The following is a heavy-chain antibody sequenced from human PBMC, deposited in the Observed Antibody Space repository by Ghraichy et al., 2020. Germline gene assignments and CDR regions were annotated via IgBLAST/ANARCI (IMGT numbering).Heavy chain of an antibody. Sequence: GSLRLSCAASGFTFSTYWMSWVRQAPGKGLEWVANIKQDGSKTSYVDSVKGRFTISRDNAKNSLYLQMNSLRAEDTAVYYCARETNYYDSSGYWTYWGQGTLVTVSS. D-gene: IGHD3-22*01. CDR2: IKQDGSKT. V-gene: IGHV3-7*03. CDR3: ARETNYYDSSGYWTY. J-gene: IGHJ4*02. CDR1: GFTFSTYW.